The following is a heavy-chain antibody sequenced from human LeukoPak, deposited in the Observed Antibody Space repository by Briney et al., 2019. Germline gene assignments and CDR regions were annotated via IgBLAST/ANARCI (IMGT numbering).Heavy chain of an antibody. V-gene: IGHV3-23*01. CDR3: AKESVVRYFDWSYSGEFDY. D-gene: IGHD3-9*01. CDR2: ITDTGVKT. Sequence: GGSLRLSCAASGFTFSSYAMTWVRQAPGKGLEWVSSITDTGVKTYYADSVKGRFAISRDNSKNTLDLQMNSLRAEDTAVYYCAKESVVRYFDWSYSGEFDYWGQGTLVTVSS. J-gene: IGHJ4*02. CDR1: GFTFSSYA.